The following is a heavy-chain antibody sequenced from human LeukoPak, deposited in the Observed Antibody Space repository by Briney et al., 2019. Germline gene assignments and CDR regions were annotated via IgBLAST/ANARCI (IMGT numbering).Heavy chain of an antibody. J-gene: IGHJ3*02. CDR2: ISHSSSYI. CDR1: GFTFSSYN. V-gene: IGHV3-21*01. CDR3: AREGFGDYDSSGYSGAFDI. D-gene: IGHD3-22*01. Sequence: PGGSLRLSCAASGFTFSSYNMNWVRQAPGKGLEWVSSISHSSSYIYDADSVKGRFTISRDNAKNSLDLQMNSLRAEDTAVYYCAREGFGDYDSSGYSGAFDIWGQGTMVTVSS.